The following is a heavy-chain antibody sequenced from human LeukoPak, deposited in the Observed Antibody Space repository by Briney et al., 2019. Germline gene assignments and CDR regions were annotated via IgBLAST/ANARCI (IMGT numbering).Heavy chain of an antibody. D-gene: IGHD3-22*01. CDR2: INAGYGNT. V-gene: IGHV1-3*01. Sequence: SVRVSCKASGYTFTSYALHWVRQAPGQGHERVGWINAGYGNTKYSQKVQGKVSITRYTAESTDYMELRRMRSKDTAVYDCSRDNGESSGYNYGYFDLWGRGTLVTVSS. CDR3: SRDNGESSGYNYGYFDL. J-gene: IGHJ2*01. CDR1: GYTFTSYA.